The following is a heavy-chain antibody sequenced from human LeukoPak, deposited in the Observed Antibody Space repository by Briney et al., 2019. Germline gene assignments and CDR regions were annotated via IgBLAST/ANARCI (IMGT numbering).Heavy chain of an antibody. J-gene: IGHJ4*02. D-gene: IGHD6-19*01. CDR2: IYYSGST. CDR3: ARQEWLQPSSFDY. CDR1: GGSIRSRSYY. V-gene: IGHV4-39*01. Sequence: ETLSLTCTVSGGSIRSRSYYWGWIRQPPGKGLEWIGSIYYSGSTYHNASLKSRVTISVDTSKNQFSLNLSSVTAADTAMYFCARQEWLQPSSFDYWGQGTLVTVSS.